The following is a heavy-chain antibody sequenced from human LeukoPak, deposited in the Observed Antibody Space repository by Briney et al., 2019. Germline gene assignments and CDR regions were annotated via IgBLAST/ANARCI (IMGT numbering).Heavy chain of an antibody. J-gene: IGHJ4*02. Sequence: SQTLSLTCAISGDSVSSNSAAWNWIRQSPSRGLEWLGRTYYRSKWYNDYAVSVKSRITINPDTTKNQFSLQLNSVTPEDTAVYTWPRKEAPLRYSGIRCFDCGGQGT. CDR1: GDSVSSNSAA. V-gene: IGHV6-1*01. CDR3: PRKEAPLRYSGIRCFDC. D-gene: IGHD1-26*01. CDR2: TYYRSKWYN.